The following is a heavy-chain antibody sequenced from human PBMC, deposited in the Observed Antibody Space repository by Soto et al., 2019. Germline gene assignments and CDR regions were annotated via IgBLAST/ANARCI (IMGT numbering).Heavy chain of an antibody. CDR2: IYYSGNT. CDR3: ARHGSNTWSYAEYFQH. V-gene: IGHV4-39*01. Sequence: QLQLQESGPGLVKPSETLSLTCTVSGGSISSSTYYWGWIRQPPGKGLEWIGSIYYSGNTYYSPSLNSLVTMSVDTSKNQFSLRLSSVTAADTAVYYCARHGSNTWSYAEYFQHWGQGTLVTVSS. CDR1: GGSISSSTYY. J-gene: IGHJ1*01. D-gene: IGHD1-26*01.